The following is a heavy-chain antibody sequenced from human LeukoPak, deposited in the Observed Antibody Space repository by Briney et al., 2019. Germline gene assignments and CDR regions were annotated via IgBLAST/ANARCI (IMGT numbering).Heavy chain of an antibody. J-gene: IGHJ4*02. CDR3: AREYCSSTSCYPFDY. D-gene: IGHD2-2*01. CDR1: GGSISSYY. CDR2: IYTSGST. V-gene: IGHV4-4*07. Sequence: PSETLSLTCTVSGGSISSYYWSWIRQPAGKGLEWIGRIYTSGSTNYNPSLKSRVTISVDKSKNQFSLKLSSVTAADTAVYYCAREYCSSTSCYPFDYWGQGTLVTVSS.